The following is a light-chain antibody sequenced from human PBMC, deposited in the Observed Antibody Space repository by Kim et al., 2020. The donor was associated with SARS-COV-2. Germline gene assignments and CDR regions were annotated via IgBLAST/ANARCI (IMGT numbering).Light chain of an antibody. V-gene: IGKV1-16*01. CDR2: AAS. CDR3: QQYNSHPLT. CDR1: QGISND. J-gene: IGKJ4*01. Sequence: ASVGDRVTLTCRASQGISNDLAWFQQKPGKAPKSLIYAASNLQSGVPSRFSGSGSGTDFTLTINSLQPEDFATYYCQQYNSHPLTFGGGSKVDIK.